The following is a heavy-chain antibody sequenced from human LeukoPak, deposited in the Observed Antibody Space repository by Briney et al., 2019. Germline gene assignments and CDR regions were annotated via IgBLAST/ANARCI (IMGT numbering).Heavy chain of an antibody. CDR1: GYTFTSYD. D-gene: IGHD1-26*01. J-gene: IGHJ5*02. V-gene: IGHV1-8*01. CDR2: TNPNSGNT. CDR3: ARGHKSWSYFGLWTFDP. Sequence: GASVKVSCKASGYTFTSYDINWVRQATGQGLEWMGWTNPNSGNTGYAQKFQGRVTMTRNTSISTAYMELSSLRSEDTAVYYCARGHKSWSYFGLWTFDPWGQGTLVTVSS.